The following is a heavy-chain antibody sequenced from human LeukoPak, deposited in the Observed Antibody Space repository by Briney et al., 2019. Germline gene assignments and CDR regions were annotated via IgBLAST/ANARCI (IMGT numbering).Heavy chain of an antibody. J-gene: IGHJ4*02. V-gene: IGHV1-2*06. Sequence: AAVKVSCKASGYSFTGFYLQWVRQAPGQGLEWMGRINPDSGVTKYAQKFQGRVTMTRDTSTRTGYMELTSLTSDDTAVYYCARDDGVATIIDYWGPGTLVTVSS. CDR3: ARDDGVATIIDY. CDR1: GYSFTGFY. CDR2: INPDSGVT. D-gene: IGHD5-24*01.